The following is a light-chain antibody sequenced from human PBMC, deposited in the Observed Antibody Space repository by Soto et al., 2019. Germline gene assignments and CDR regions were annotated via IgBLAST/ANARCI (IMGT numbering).Light chain of an antibody. CDR3: QHYNNWPPWT. CDR2: GAS. J-gene: IGKJ1*01. V-gene: IGKV3-15*01. Sequence: EIVMTQSPATLSVSPGERATVSCRARQSVSRNLAWYQQKPGQAPRLLIYGASTRATGIPVRFSGGGSGTEFTLTISSLQSEDFAVYYCQHYNNWPPWTFGQGTRVEIK. CDR1: QSVSRN.